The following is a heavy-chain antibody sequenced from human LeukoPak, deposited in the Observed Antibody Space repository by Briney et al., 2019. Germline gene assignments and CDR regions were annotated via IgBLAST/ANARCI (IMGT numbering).Heavy chain of an antibody. D-gene: IGHD2-2*01. CDR1: GFTFSSYA. J-gene: IGHJ4*02. CDR3: AKDRLVVPAANDY. CDR2: ISGSGGST. V-gene: IGHV3-23*01. Sequence: PGGFLRLSCAASGFTFSSYAMSWVRQAPGKGLEWVSAISGSGGSTYYADSVKGRFTISRDNSKNTLYLQMNSLRAEDTAVYYCAKDRLVVPAANDYWGQGTLVTVSS.